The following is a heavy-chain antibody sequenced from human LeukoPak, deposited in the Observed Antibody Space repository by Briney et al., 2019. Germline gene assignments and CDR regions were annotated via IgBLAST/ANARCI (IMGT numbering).Heavy chain of an antibody. CDR2: IYYSGTT. D-gene: IGHD2-21*02. CDR1: GGSISSGNCY. Sequence: PSQTLSLTCTVSGGSISSGNCYWSWIRQPPGKGLEWIGYIYYSGTTYYNPPLKSRVTISVDTSKNQFSLKLSFVTAADTAVYYCARFSRVTPGVDYWGQGTLVTVSS. J-gene: IGHJ4*02. V-gene: IGHV4-30-4*01. CDR3: ARFSRVTPGVDY.